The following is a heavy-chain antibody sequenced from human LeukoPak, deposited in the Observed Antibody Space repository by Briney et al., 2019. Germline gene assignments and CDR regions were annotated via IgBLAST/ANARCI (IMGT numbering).Heavy chain of an antibody. J-gene: IGHJ3*02. CDR1: GGSFSGYY. D-gene: IGHD1-26*01. CDR3: ARGHRIVGAKRGGTFDI. Sequence: SETLSLTCAVYGGSFSGYYWSWIRQPPGKGLEWIGKINHSGSTNYNPSLKSRVTISVDTSKNQFSLKLNSVTAADTAVYYCARGHRIVGAKRGGTFDIWGQGTMVTVSS. CDR2: INHSGST. V-gene: IGHV4-34*01.